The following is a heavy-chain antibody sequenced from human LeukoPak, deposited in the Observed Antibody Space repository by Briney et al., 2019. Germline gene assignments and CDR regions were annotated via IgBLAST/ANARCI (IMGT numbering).Heavy chain of an antibody. CDR1: GFTFTNFW. CDR2: IKQDGSAK. CDR3: VRGMDV. V-gene: IGHV3-7*04. J-gene: IGHJ6*02. Sequence: GGSLRLSCATSGFTFTNFWMSWVRQAPGKGLEWVANIKQDGSAKYYVDSVRGRFTISRDNAKNSLYLQMNSLRAGDTAVYYCVRGMDVWGQGTTVTVSS.